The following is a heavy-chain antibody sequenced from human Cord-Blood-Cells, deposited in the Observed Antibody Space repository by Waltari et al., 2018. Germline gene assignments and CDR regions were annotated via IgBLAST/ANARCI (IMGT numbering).Heavy chain of an antibody. J-gene: IGHJ4*02. Sequence: QLQLQESGPGLVKPSETLSLTCTVSGGSISSSSYYWGWIRLPPGKGPEWIGSIYYSGSTYYNPSLKSRVTISVDTSKNQFSLKLSSVTAADTAVYYCARHASTGYYDFWSGYWGGYFDYWGQGTLVTVSS. V-gene: IGHV4-39*01. CDR3: ARHASTGYYDFWSGYWGGYFDY. CDR1: GGSISSSSYY. CDR2: IYYSGST. D-gene: IGHD3-3*01.